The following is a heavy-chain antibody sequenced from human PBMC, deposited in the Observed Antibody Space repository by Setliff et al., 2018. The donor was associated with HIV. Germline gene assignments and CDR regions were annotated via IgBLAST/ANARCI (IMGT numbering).Heavy chain of an antibody. D-gene: IGHD3-10*01. CDR1: GFIFSSYA. CDR2: ISGSGGST. Sequence: GSLRLSCAASGFIFSSYAMHWVRQAPGKGLEWVSAISGSGGSTYYADSVKGRFTISRDNSKNTLYLQMNSLRAQDTAIYYCAKDPRGSMVRGLINYFDPWGQGTLVTVSS. CDR3: AKDPRGSMVRGLINYFDP. V-gene: IGHV3-23*01. J-gene: IGHJ5*02.